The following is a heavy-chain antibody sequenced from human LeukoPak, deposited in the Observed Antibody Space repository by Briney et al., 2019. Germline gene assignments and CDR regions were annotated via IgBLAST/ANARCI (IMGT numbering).Heavy chain of an antibody. CDR3: AAGLRGYSYS. V-gene: IGHV3-30*04. J-gene: IGHJ4*02. Sequence: GGSLRLSCAASGFTFSSYSMHWVRQAPGKGLEWVAVISYDGSNKYYADSVKGRITISRDNSKNTLYLQMNSLRAEDTAVYYCAAGLRGYSYSWGQGTLVTVSS. D-gene: IGHD5-18*01. CDR2: ISYDGSNK. CDR1: GFTFSSYS.